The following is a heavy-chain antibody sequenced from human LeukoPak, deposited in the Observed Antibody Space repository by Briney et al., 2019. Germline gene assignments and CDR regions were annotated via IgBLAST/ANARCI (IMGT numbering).Heavy chain of an antibody. J-gene: IGHJ6*02. Sequence: ASVKVSCKASGGIFSSYAISWVRQAPGQGLEWMGRIIPILGIANYAQKFQGRVTITADKSTSTAYMELSSLRSEDTAVYYCARGYCSSTSCRSYGMDVWGQGTTVTVSS. D-gene: IGHD2-2*01. V-gene: IGHV1-69*04. CDR2: IIPILGIA. CDR3: ARGYCSSTSCRSYGMDV. CDR1: GGIFSSYA.